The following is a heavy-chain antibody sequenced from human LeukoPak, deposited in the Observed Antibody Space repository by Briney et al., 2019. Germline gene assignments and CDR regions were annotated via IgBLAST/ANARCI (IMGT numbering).Heavy chain of an antibody. CDR3: ARDIGYSYAN. J-gene: IGHJ4*02. D-gene: IGHD5-18*01. V-gene: IGHV4-39*07. CDR2: IYYSGST. Sequence: SETLSLTCTVSGGSISSSSYYWGWIRQPPGKGLEWIGSIYYSGSTYYNPSLKSRVTISVDTSKNQFSLKLSSVTAADTAVYYCARDIGYSYANWGQGTLVTVSS. CDR1: GGSISSSSYY.